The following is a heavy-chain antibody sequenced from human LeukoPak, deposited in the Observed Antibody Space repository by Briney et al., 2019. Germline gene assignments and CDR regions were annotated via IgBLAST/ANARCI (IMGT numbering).Heavy chain of an antibody. CDR2: ISSNGDST. J-gene: IGHJ5*02. Sequence: GGSLRLSCAASGFTFSSYTMHWVRQAPGKGLESVSAISSNGDSTYYVNSVKDRFTISRDNSKNTLHLQMGSLRAEDQAVYYCAREFDGGSDPWGQGTLVTVSS. D-gene: IGHD3-16*01. CDR1: GFTFSSYT. V-gene: IGHV3-64*01. CDR3: AREFDGGSDP.